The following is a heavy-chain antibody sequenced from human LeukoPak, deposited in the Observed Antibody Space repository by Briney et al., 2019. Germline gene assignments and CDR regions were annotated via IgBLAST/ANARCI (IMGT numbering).Heavy chain of an antibody. V-gene: IGHV4-59*12. CDR1: GFAFRSYA. CDR2: IYYSGST. D-gene: IGHD3-3*01. CDR3: ARDPQPNYDFWSGYYYYYYYMDV. Sequence: PGGSLRLSCAATGFAFRSYAMSWIRQPPGKGLEWIGYIYYSGSTNYNPSLKSRVTISVDTSKNQFSLKLSSVTAADTAVYYCARDPQPNYDFWSGYYYYYYYMDVWGKGTTVTVSS. J-gene: IGHJ6*03.